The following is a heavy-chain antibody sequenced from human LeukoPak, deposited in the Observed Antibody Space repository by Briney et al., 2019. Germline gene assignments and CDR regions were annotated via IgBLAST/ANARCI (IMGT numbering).Heavy chain of an antibody. CDR3: ARDGSRFDP. CDR2: IYYSGST. Sequence: SETLSLTCTVSGGPISSYYWSWIRQPPGKGLEWIGYIYYSGSTNYNPSLKSRVTISVDTSKNQFSLKLSSVTAADTAVYYCARDGSRFDPWGQGTLVTVSS. J-gene: IGHJ5*02. V-gene: IGHV4-59*01. CDR1: GGPISSYY.